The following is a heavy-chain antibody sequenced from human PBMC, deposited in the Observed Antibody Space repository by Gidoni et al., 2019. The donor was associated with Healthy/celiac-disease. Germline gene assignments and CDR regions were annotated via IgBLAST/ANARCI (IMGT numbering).Heavy chain of an antibody. CDR3: AKDKKIAARPVPPPDY. CDR1: GFTFSSYG. Sequence: QVQLVESGGGVVQPGRSLRLSCAASGFTFSSYGMHWVGQAPGKGLEWVAVISYDGSNKYYADSVKGRFTISRDNSKNTRYLQMNSLRAEDTAVYYCAKDKKIAARPVPPPDYWGQGTLVTVSS. D-gene: IGHD6-6*01. J-gene: IGHJ4*02. CDR2: ISYDGSNK. V-gene: IGHV3-30*18.